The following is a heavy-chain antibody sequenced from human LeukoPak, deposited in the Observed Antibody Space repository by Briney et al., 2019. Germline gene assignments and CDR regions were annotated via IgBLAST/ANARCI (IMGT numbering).Heavy chain of an antibody. V-gene: IGHV3-48*01. D-gene: IGHD3-10*01. J-gene: IGHJ4*02. CDR1: GFTFSSYS. CDR2: ISSTSSTI. Sequence: KTGGSLRLSCAASGFTFSSYSMNWVRQAPGKGLEWVSYISSTSSTIYYADSVKGRFTISRDTAKNSLYLQLNSLRPEDTAMYYCVSMVRGIGYWGQGTLVTVSS. CDR3: VSMVRGIGY.